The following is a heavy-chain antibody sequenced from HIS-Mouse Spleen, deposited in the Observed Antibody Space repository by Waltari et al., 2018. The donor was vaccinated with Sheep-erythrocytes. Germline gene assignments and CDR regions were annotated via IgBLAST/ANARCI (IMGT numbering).Heavy chain of an antibody. CDR3: AKDISRNIVVVPAAVGDY. Sequence: EVQLVESGGGLVQPGRSMSLSCDASGFSFDDYAMHWVRQGTGKGREWVSGISLSGGSIGYADSVKGRFTISRDNAKNSLYLQMNSLRAEDTALYYCAKDISRNIVVVPAAVGDYWGQGTLVTVSS. CDR1: GFSFDDYA. V-gene: IGHV3-9*01. J-gene: IGHJ4*02. D-gene: IGHD2-2*01. CDR2: ISLSGGSI.